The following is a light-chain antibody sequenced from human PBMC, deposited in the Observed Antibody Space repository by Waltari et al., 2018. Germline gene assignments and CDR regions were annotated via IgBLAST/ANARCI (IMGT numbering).Light chain of an antibody. V-gene: IGKV3-20*01. CDR1: QSVSGSY. CDR3: QQYGRAPLT. Sequence: DIVLTQSPGTLSLSPAERATLSCRASQSVSGSYLACHQPKTGQAPRLRIYGASSGATGIPDRISGRGSGTNFNLNISRLEPEDVAVYYCQQYGRAPLTFGGGTKVQIK. J-gene: IGKJ4*01. CDR2: GAS.